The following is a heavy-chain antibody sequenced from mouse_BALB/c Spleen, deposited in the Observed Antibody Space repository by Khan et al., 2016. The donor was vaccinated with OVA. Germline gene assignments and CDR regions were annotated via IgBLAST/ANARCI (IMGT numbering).Heavy chain of an antibody. D-gene: IGHD2-5*01. V-gene: IGHV1-7*01. CDR1: GYTFTSYW. Sequence: QVQLQQPGAELAKPGASVKMSCKASGYTFTSYWMHWVKQRPGQGLEWIGYINPSTGYTEYNQRFKDKATLTADKSSSTAYMQLSSLTSEESAVYYCANHGSNSAWLTYWGQGTLVTVSA. J-gene: IGHJ3*01. CDR3: ANHGSNSAWLTY. CDR2: INPSTGYT.